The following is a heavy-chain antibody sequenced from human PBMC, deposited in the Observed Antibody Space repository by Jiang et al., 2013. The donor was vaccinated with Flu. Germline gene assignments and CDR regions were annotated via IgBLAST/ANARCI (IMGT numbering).Heavy chain of an antibody. CDR3: ARVGVQLYYYGMDV. D-gene: IGHD1-1*01. Sequence: GAEVKKPGSSVKVSCKASGGTFSSYTISWVRQAPGQGLEWMGRIIPILGIANYAQKFQGRVTITADKSTSTAYMELSSLRSEDTAVYYCARVGVQLYYYGMDVWGQGTTVTVSS. V-gene: IGHV1-69*02. CDR2: IIPILGIA. CDR1: GGTFSSYT. J-gene: IGHJ6*02.